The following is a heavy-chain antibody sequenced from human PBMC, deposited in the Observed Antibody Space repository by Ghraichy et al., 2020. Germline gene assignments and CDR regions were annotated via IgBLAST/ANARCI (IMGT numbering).Heavy chain of an antibody. Sequence: GGSLRLSCAASGFTFSNYAMDWVRQAPGKGLEWLSYITSSGSTIYYADSVKGRFTISRDNVKNSLYLQMSRLRDEDTAVYYCAREGGNYCSGGSCARDFDYWGQANLVTVSS. CDR1: GFTFSNYA. CDR2: ITSSGSTI. V-gene: IGHV3-48*02. J-gene: IGHJ4*02. D-gene: IGHD2-15*01. CDR3: AREGGNYCSGGSCARDFDY.